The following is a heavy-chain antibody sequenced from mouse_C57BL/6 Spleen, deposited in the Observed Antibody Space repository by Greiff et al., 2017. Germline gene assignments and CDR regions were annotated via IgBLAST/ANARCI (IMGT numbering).Heavy chain of an antibody. J-gene: IGHJ4*01. CDR3: TREDDYDAMDY. Sequence: EVKLMESGEGLVKPGGSLKFSCAASGFTFSSYAMSWVRQTPEKRLEWVAYISSGGDYIYYADTVKGRFTISRDNARNTLYLQLSSLKSEDTAMYYCTREDDYDAMDYWGQGTSVTVSS. CDR1: GFTFSSYA. CDR2: ISSGGDYI. V-gene: IGHV5-9-1*02.